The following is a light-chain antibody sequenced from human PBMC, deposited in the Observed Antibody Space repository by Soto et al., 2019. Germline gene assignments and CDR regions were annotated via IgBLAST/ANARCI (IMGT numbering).Light chain of an antibody. CDR2: GAS. V-gene: IGKV3-15*01. J-gene: IGKJ2*01. CDR3: QQYTMWPLHT. Sequence: EIVMTQSPATLSVSPGERATLSCRASQSVNIYLAWYQQKPGQAPRLLIFGASTRATGIPARFSGRGSGTEFTLTISSLQSEDIAVYYCQQYTMWPLHTLGQGTRVDIK. CDR1: QSVNIY.